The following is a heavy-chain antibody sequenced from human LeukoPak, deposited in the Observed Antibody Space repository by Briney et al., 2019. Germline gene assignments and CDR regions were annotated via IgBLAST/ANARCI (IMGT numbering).Heavy chain of an antibody. CDR1: GGTFTSYA. CDR2: IIPIFGRA. V-gene: IGHV1-69*13. J-gene: IGHJ4*02. CDR3: AGGDGGYCSGTSCYMVSTDY. D-gene: IGHD2-2*02. Sequence: SVKVSCKASGGTFTSYAISWVRQAPGQGLEWMGGIIPIFGRANYAQKFQGRVPFTSDESPSTPYMYLSSLRSEATAVYFCAGGDGGYCSGTSCYMVSTDYWGQGTLVTVSS.